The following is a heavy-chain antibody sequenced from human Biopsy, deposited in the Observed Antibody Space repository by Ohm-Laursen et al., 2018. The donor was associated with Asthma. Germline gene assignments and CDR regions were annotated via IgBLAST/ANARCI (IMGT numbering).Heavy chain of an antibody. CDR1: GFTFRSYA. V-gene: IGHV3-30-3*01. D-gene: IGHD3-3*01. CDR3: ARDVMEWFLPASDF. Sequence: SLRLSCAASGFTFRSYAMHWVRQAPGKGLEWVAVGGSYYDGGLKYYADSVNGRFTVSRDDSKNTLYLQMNSLRPDDTAVYYCARDVMEWFLPASDFWGQGTLVTVSS. J-gene: IGHJ4*02. CDR2: GGSYYDGGLK.